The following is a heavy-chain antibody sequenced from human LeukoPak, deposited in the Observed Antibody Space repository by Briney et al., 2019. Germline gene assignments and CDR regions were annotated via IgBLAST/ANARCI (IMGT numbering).Heavy chain of an antibody. V-gene: IGHV3-30*03. CDR3: ARGSYDFWSGYYIGLFDY. D-gene: IGHD3-3*01. CDR1: GFTFSSYG. Sequence: GGSLRLSCAASGFTFSSYGMHWVRQAPGKGLEWVAVISYDGSNKYYADSVKGRFTISRDNSKNTLYLQMNSLRAEDTAVYYCARGSYDFWSGYYIGLFDYWGQGTLVTVSS. CDR2: ISYDGSNK. J-gene: IGHJ4*02.